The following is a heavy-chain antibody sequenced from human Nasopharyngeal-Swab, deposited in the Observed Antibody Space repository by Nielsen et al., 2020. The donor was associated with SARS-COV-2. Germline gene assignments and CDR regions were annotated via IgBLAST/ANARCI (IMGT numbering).Heavy chain of an antibody. CDR2: IYTSGST. CDR3: ARGRWDRYYYGMDV. J-gene: IGHJ6*02. Sequence: SETLSLTSTFSGGPISSGSYYWSWIRQPAGKGLEWIGRIYTSGSTNYNPSLKSRVTISVDTSKNQFSLKLSSVTAADTAVYYCARGRWDRYYYGMDVWGQGTTVTVSS. D-gene: IGHD1-26*01. V-gene: IGHV4-61*02. CDR1: GGPISSGSYY.